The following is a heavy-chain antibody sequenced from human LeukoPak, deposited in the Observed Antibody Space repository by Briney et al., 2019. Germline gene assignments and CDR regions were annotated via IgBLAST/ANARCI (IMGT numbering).Heavy chain of an antibody. J-gene: IGHJ4*02. CDR2: ISYDGSNK. Sequence: GGSLRLSCAASGFTFSSYAMHWVRQAPGKGLEWVAVISYDGSNKYYADSVKGRFTVSRDNSKNTLYLQMNSLRAEDTAVYYCAWGWWQQLASFDYWGQGTLVTVSS. CDR1: GFTFSSYA. CDR3: AWGWWQQLASFDY. D-gene: IGHD6-13*01. V-gene: IGHV3-30-3*01.